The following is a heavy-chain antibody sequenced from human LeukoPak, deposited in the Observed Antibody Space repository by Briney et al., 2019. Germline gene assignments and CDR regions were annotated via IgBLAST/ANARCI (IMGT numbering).Heavy chain of an antibody. D-gene: IGHD2-2*01. CDR1: GGTFSSYA. Sequence: SVKVSCKASGGTFSSYAISWVRQAPGQGLEWMGRIIPIFGTANYAQKFQGRVTITTDESTSTAYMELSSLRSEDTAVYYCAREARGNIVVVPAAMRVDPWGQGTLVTVSS. CDR2: IIPIFGTA. J-gene: IGHJ5*02. CDR3: AREARGNIVVVPAAMRVDP. V-gene: IGHV1-69*05.